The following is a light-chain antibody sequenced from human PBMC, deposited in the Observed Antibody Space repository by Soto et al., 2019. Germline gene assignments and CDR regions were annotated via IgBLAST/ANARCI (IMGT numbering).Light chain of an antibody. CDR3: QKLNAYPPWT. J-gene: IGKJ1*01. V-gene: IGKV1-5*01. CDR2: GAS. Sequence: DIQMTQSPSTLSASVGDRVTITCRASQSTSSYLARYQQKPGRAPKLLIFGASTLQSGVPSRFSGSGSGTDFTLTISSLQPEDFATYFCQKLNAYPPWTFGQGTKVDIK. CDR1: QSTSSY.